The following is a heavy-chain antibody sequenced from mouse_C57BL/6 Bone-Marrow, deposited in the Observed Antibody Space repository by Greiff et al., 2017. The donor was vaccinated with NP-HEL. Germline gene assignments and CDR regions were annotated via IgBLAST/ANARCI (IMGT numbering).Heavy chain of an antibody. CDR1: GYSFTDYN. V-gene: IGHV1-39*01. CDR3: ASLMVTSYYAMDY. CDR2: LNPNYGPT. Sequence: VQLKESGPELVKPGASVKISCKASGYSFTDYNMNWVKQSNGKSLEWIGVLNPNYGPTSYNQKFKGKATLTVDQSSSTAYMQLNSLTSEDSAVYYCASLMVTSYYAMDYWGQGTSVTVSS. J-gene: IGHJ4*01. D-gene: IGHD2-2*01.